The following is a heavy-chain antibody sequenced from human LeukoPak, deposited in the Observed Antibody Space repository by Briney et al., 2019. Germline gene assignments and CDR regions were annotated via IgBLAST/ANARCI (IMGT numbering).Heavy chain of an antibody. V-gene: IGHV1-2*02. CDR3: ARISSSWYYFDY. D-gene: IGHD6-13*01. Sequence: ASVKVSCKASGYTFTGYYMHWVRQAPGQGLEWMGWINPNSGGTNYAQKFQGRVTMTRDTSINTAYMELRSLRSDDTAVYYCARISSSWYYFDYWGQGTLVTVSS. J-gene: IGHJ4*02. CDR2: INPNSGGT. CDR1: GYTFTGYY.